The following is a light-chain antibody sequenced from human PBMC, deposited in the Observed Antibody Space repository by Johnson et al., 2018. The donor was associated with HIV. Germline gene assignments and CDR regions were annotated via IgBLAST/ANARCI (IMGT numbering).Light chain of an antibody. V-gene: IGLV1-51*01. J-gene: IGLJ1*01. CDR1: SSNIGNSY. CDR3: GTWGGV. CDR2: DNN. Sequence: HSVLTQPPSVSAAPGQKVTISCSGSSSNIGNSYVSWYQQLPGTAPKLLIYDNNKRPSGIPDRFSGSKSGTSATLGITGLQTGDEADYYCGTWGGVFGTGTKVTVL.